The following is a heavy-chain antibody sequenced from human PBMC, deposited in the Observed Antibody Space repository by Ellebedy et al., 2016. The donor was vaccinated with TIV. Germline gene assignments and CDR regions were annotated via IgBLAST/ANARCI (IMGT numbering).Heavy chain of an antibody. CDR1: GGSFSGYY. J-gene: IGHJ4*02. D-gene: IGHD6-19*01. Sequence: MPSETLSLTCAVYGGSFSGYYWSWIRQPPGKGLEWIGEINHSGSTNYNPSLKSRVTISVDTSKNQFSLKLSSVTAADTAVYYCARVSISAVAGTGYFDYWGQGTLVTVSS. CDR3: ARVSISAVAGTGYFDY. CDR2: INHSGST. V-gene: IGHV4-34*01.